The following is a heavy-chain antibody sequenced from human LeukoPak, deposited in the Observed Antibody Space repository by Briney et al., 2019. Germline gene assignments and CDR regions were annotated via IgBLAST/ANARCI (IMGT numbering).Heavy chain of an antibody. CDR3: ATDLDFPPDYNWFDP. V-gene: IGHV1-2*02. CDR1: GDTFTGYY. Sequence: ASVKVSCKASGDTFTGYYMHWVRQAPGQGLEWMGWINPNSGGTNYAQKFQGRVTMTRDTSISTAYMELSRLRSDDTAVYYCATDLDFPPDYNWFDPWGQGTLVTVSS. J-gene: IGHJ5*02. CDR2: INPNSGGT. D-gene: IGHD2/OR15-2a*01.